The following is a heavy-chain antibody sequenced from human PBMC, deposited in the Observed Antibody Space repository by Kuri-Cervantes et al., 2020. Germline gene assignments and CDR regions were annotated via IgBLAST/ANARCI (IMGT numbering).Heavy chain of an antibody. J-gene: IGHJ4*02. CDR1: GFIFSSYG. Sequence: GESLKISCAASGFIFSSYGMHWVRQAPGKGLEWVAVIWYDGSNKYYADSVKGRFTISRDNSKNTLYLQMNSLRAEDTAVYYCARSRGLYEAPYYFDYWGQGTLVTVSS. V-gene: IGHV3-33*01. CDR2: IWYDGSNK. CDR3: ARSRGLYEAPYYFDY. D-gene: IGHD2-8*01.